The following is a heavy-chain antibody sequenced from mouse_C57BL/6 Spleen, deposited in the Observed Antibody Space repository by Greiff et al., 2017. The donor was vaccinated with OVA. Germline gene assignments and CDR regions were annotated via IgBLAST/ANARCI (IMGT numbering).Heavy chain of an antibody. CDR3: ARDYGNLAY. V-gene: IGHV1-26*01. CDR2: INPNNGGT. Sequence: VQLQQSGPELVKPGASVKISCKASGYTFTDYYMNWVKQSHGKSLEWIGDINPNNGGTSYNQKFKGKATLTVDKSSSTAYMELRSLTSEDSAVYYCARDYGNLAYWGQGTLVTVSA. D-gene: IGHD2-1*01. CDR1: GYTFTDYY. J-gene: IGHJ3*01.